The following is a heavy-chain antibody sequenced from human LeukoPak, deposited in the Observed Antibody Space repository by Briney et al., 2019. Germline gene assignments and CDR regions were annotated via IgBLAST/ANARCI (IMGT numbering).Heavy chain of an antibody. D-gene: IGHD2-15*01. J-gene: IGHJ4*02. CDR3: ARRRASTL. CDR1: GGSFSGYY. CDR2: INHSGST. Sequence: SSETLSLTCAVYGGSFSGYYWSWIRQPPGKGLEWIGEINHSGSTNYNPSLKSRVTISVDTSKNQFSLKLSSVTAGDTAVYYCARRRASTLWREGTVDTVCS. V-gene: IGHV4-34*01.